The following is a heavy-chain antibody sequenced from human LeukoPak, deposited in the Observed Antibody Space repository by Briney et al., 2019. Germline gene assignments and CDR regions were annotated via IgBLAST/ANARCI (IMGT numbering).Heavy chain of an antibody. Sequence: SETLSLTCTVSGGSISSSSYYWGWIRQPPGKGLEWIGYIYYSGSTNYNPSLKSRVTISVDTSKNQFSLKLSSVTAADTAVYYCARHLAHGDSGYTSLFDYWGQGTLVTVSS. CDR3: ARHLAHGDSGYTSLFDY. CDR1: GGSISSSSYY. CDR2: IYYSGST. V-gene: IGHV4-39*01. J-gene: IGHJ4*02. D-gene: IGHD3-22*01.